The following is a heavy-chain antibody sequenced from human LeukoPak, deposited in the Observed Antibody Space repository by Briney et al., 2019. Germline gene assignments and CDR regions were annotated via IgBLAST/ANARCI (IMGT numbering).Heavy chain of an antibody. CDR3: ARAHVAADYFDSSGFSFDY. CDR2: IYHSGST. CDR1: GYSISSGYY. D-gene: IGHD3-22*01. Sequence: SETLSLTRTVSGYSISSGYYWGWIRQPPGKGLEWIGSIYHSGSTYYNPSLKSRVTISVDTSKNQFSLKLSSVTAADTAVYYCARAHVAADYFDSSGFSFDYWGQGTLVTVSS. J-gene: IGHJ4*02. V-gene: IGHV4-38-2*02.